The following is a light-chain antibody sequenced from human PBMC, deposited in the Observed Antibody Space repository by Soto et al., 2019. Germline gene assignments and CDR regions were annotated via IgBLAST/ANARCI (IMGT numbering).Light chain of an antibody. V-gene: IGLV2-8*01. CDR1: NTDVGGYNY. J-gene: IGLJ1*01. Sequence: QSVLTQPPSASGSPGQSVTISCTGSNTDVGGYNYVSWYQQYPGKAPKVMIYEVTKRPSGVPARFSGSKSGNTASLTISGLQAEDEADYYCCSYAVTFYVFGTGTLLTVL. CDR3: CSYAVTFYV. CDR2: EVT.